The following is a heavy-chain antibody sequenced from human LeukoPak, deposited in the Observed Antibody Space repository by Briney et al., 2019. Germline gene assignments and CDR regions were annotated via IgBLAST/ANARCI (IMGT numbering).Heavy chain of an antibody. V-gene: IGHV3-30-3*01. J-gene: IGHJ6*02. CDR3: ARDLSYCSGGSGYSAVGMDV. Sequence: PGRSLRLSCAASGVTFSSYAMHWVRQAPGKGLESVAVIAYDGSSKYYADSVTGRFTISRDNSKNTLYLQMNSLRAEDTAVYYCARDLSYCSGGSGYSAVGMDVWGQGTTVTVSS. D-gene: IGHD2-15*01. CDR2: IAYDGSSK. CDR1: GVTFSSYA.